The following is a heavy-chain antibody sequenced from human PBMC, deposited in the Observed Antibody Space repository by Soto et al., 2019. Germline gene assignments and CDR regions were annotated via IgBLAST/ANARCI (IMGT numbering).Heavy chain of an antibody. J-gene: IGHJ4*02. CDR1: GGCISSGDYY. CDR3: ARGSGGSVGTTDY. V-gene: IGHV4-30-4*01. Sequence: PSETLSLTCTVSGGCISSGDYYWSWIRQPPGKGLEWIGYTYYSGSTYYNPSLKSRVTISVDTSKNQFSLKLSSVTAADTAVYYCARGSGGSVGTTDYWGQGTLVTVSS. D-gene: IGHD1-1*01. CDR2: TYYSGST.